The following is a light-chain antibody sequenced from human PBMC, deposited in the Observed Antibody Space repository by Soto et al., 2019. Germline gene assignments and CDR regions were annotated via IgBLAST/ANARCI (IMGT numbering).Light chain of an antibody. CDR3: CSYAGSTTGV. CDR2: EGT. CDR1: RSNVGLYSL. Sequence: QSALTQPASVSGSPGQSITIPCTGTRSNVGLYSLVSWYQHHPGRVPKLIIYEGTKRPSGVSDRFSGSKSGSTASLTISGLQAEDEADYYCCSYAGSTTGVFGGGTKVTVL. J-gene: IGLJ3*02. V-gene: IGLV2-23*01.